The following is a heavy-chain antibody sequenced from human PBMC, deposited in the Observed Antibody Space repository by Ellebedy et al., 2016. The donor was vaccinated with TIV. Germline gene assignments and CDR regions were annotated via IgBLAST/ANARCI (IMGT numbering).Heavy chain of an antibody. D-gene: IGHD5-12*01. CDR2: IDPSDSYT. CDR1: EYSFTSYW. J-gene: IGHJ4*02. CDR3: ARRVIVATIYYFDY. V-gene: IGHV5-10-1*01. Sequence: GESLKISXKGSEYSFTSYWISWVRQMPGKGLEWMGRIDPSDSYTNYSPSFQGHVTISADKSISTAYLQWSSLKASDTAMYYCARRVIVATIYYFDYWGQGTLVTVSS.